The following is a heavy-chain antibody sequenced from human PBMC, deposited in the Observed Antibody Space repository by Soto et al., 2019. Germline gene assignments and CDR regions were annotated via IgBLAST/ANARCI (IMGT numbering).Heavy chain of an antibody. CDR2: IYYSGST. CDR3: ARQTHFLTGPMDV. Sequence: QLQLQESGPGLVKPSETLSLTCTVSGGSISSSTYYWGWIRQPPGKGLEWIGSIYYSGSTYHNPPLKSRVTISVDTSKNQFSLKLSSVTAADTAVYYCARQTHFLTGPMDVWGQGTTVTVSS. J-gene: IGHJ6*02. D-gene: IGHD3-10*01. V-gene: IGHV4-39*01. CDR1: GGSISSSTYY.